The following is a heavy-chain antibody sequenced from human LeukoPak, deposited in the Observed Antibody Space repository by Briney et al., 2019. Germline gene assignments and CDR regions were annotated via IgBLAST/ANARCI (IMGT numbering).Heavy chain of an antibody. CDR3: ARGPYSYDSSGAFDI. J-gene: IGHJ3*02. D-gene: IGHD3-22*01. V-gene: IGHV4-38-2*01. CDR1: GFTFSSYE. CDR2: IYSSGST. Sequence: GSLRLSCAASGFTFSSYEMNWVRQPPGKGLEWIGSIYSSGSTYYNSSLKSRVTISVDTSKNQFSLKLSSVTAADTAVYFCARGPYSYDSSGAFDIWGQGTMVTVSS.